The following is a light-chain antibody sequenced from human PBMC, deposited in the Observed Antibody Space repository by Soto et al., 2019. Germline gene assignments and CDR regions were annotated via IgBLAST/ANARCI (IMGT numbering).Light chain of an antibody. Sequence: IVLTQSPATLSLSPGERATLSCGASQSVGSDFLAWYQHKPGLAPLLLIYDASSRATGVPDRFSGSGSATDFSLTISRLEHEDLAVYYWQQYATSQWTFGQGTKVEIK. CDR3: QQYATSQWT. V-gene: IGKV3D-20*01. CDR2: DAS. J-gene: IGKJ1*01. CDR1: QSVGSDF.